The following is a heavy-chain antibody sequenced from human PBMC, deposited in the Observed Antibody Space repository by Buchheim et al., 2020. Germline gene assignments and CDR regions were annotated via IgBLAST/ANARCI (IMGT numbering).Heavy chain of an antibody. Sequence: EAQLVESGGALVQPGGSLRLSCATSGFTFNIYWLSWVRQAPGKGLEWVANINKEGSETYYVDSVKGRFTMSRDNAKNSVSLQMNSLRADDTAVYYCARKYWAEVATGFDLWGQGTL. J-gene: IGHJ4*02. CDR1: GFTFNIYW. CDR2: INKEGSET. D-gene: IGHD5-24*01. V-gene: IGHV3-7*03. CDR3: ARKYWAEVATGFDL.